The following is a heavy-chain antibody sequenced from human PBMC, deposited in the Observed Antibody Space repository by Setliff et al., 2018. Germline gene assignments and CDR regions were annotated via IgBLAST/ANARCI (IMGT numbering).Heavy chain of an antibody. D-gene: IGHD3-22*01. CDR2: IYSSGNT. J-gene: IGHJ4*02. CDR1: GGSISSGDYY. V-gene: IGHV4-30-4*08. Sequence: PSETLSLTCTVSGGSISSGDYYWGWIRQPPGKGLEWIGYIYSSGNTYYNPSLKSRVTISVDTSKNQFSLKLSSVTAADTAVYYWARESRYYYDNLGTLDYWGQGTLGTVS. CDR3: ARESRYYYDNLGTLDY.